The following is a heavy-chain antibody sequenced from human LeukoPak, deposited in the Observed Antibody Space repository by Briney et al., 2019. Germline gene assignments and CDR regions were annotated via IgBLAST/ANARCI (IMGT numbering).Heavy chain of an antibody. D-gene: IGHD5-12*01. CDR2: ISDGSRDT. CDR3: TTRLRNHFDY. V-gene: IGHV3-23*01. Sequence: PGGSLRLSCAPSGFTFSSFTMKWVRQAPGKGLEWVSAISDGSRDTHYAGSVKGRFTLSRDDSQNIVYLQMDSLRAEDTALYYCTTRLRNHFDYWGQGTQVTVCS. CDR1: GFTFSSFT. J-gene: IGHJ4*02.